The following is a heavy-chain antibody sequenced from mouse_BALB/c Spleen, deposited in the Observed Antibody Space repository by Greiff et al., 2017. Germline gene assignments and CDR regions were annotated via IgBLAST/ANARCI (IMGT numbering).Heavy chain of an antibody. V-gene: IGHV14-3*02. J-gene: IGHJ4*01. Sequence: EVQLQQSGAELVKPGASVKLSCTASGFNIKDTYMHWVKQRPEQGLEWIGRIDPANGNTKYDPKFQGKATITADTSSNTAYLQLSSLTSEDTAVYYCARSSGSSYRYAMDYWGQGTSVTVSS. CDR3: ARSSGSSYRYAMDY. CDR1: GFNIKDTY. CDR2: IDPANGNT. D-gene: IGHD1-1*01.